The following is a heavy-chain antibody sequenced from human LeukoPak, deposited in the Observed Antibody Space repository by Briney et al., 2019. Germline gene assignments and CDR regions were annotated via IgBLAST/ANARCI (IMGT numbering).Heavy chain of an antibody. V-gene: IGHV1-2*02. CDR1: GYTFTCYY. D-gene: IGHD2-15*01. CDR2: INPNSGGT. CDR3: AREVVIAATYDY. J-gene: IGHJ4*02. Sequence: ASVKVSCKASGYTFTCYYMHWVRQAPGQGLEWMGWINPNSGGTNYAQKFQGRVTMTRDTSISTAYMELSRLRSDDTAVYYCAREVVIAATYDYWGQGTLVTVSS.